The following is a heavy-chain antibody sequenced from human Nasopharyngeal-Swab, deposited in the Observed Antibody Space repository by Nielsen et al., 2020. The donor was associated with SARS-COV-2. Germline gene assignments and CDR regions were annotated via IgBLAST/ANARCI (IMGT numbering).Heavy chain of an antibody. V-gene: IGHV4-61*01. D-gene: IGHD3-3*01. CDR3: ARDDLGYMDV. CDR1: GGSVSSGSYY. Sequence: SETLSLTCTVSGGSVSSGSYYWSWIRQPPGKGLEWIGYIYYSTDYNPSLKSRVTISVDTSKNQFSLTLTSVTAADTAVYYCARDDLGYMDVWGKGTTVTVSS. J-gene: IGHJ6*03. CDR2: IYYST.